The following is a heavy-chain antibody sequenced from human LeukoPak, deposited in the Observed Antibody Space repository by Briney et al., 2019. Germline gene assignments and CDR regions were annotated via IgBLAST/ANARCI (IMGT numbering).Heavy chain of an antibody. J-gene: IGHJ4*02. Sequence: GGSLRLSCAASGFTFCSYSLNWVRQAPGKGLERGSYISSSSSTIYYADSVKGRFTISRDNAKNSLYLQMNSLRAEDTAVYYCAGLWFGVRGYFDYWGQGTLVTVSS. CDR2: ISSSSSTI. V-gene: IGHV3-48*04. CDR1: GFTFCSYS. D-gene: IGHD3-10*01. CDR3: AGLWFGVRGYFDY.